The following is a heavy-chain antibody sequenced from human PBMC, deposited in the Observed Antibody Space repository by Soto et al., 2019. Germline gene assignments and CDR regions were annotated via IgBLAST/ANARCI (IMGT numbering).Heavy chain of an antibody. CDR2: ISGSRGST. D-gene: IGHD3-22*01. CDR1: GFTFSSYA. CDR3: AKVPETYYYDSSGYQLGYFDY. Sequence: EVQLLESGGGLVQPGGSLRLSCAASGFTFSSYAMSWVRQAPGKGLEWVSAISGSRGSTYYADSVKGRFTISRDNSKNTLYLQRNSLRAEDTAVYYCAKVPETYYYDSSGYQLGYFDYWGQGTLVTVSS. V-gene: IGHV3-23*01. J-gene: IGHJ4*02.